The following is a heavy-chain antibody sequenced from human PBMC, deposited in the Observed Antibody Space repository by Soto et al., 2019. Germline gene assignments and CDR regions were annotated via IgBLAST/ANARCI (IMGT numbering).Heavy chain of an antibody. Sequence: PGESLKISCKASGDNFATFWIGWVRQVPGEGLEWMVIIYPENSNVEYSPSYKGRITISADKSLNTAYLQWNSLRASDSAMYYCARRLYFDTWFDPWGQGTLVTVSS. CDR2: IYPENSNV. J-gene: IGHJ5*02. CDR1: GDNFATFW. CDR3: ARRLYFDTWFDP. V-gene: IGHV5-51*01. D-gene: IGHD3-9*01.